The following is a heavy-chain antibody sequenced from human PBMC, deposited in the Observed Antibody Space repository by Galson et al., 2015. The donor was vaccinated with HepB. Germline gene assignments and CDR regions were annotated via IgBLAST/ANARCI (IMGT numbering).Heavy chain of an antibody. CDR2: VYHSGST. V-gene: IGHV4-39*01. D-gene: IGHD2/OR15-2a*01. Sequence: SETLSLTCTVSGGSITSSGYFWGWIRQPPGKGLEWIASVYHSGSTYYNPSLKSRVTTSVDTSKNQFSLKLSSVTAADTAVYYCAGHRPFSPDRLNCFDPWGQGTLVTVSS. CDR3: AGHRPFSPDRLNCFDP. CDR1: GGSITSSGYF. J-gene: IGHJ5*02.